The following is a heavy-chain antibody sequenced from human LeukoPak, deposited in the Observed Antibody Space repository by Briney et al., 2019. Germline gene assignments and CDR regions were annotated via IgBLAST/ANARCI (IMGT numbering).Heavy chain of an antibody. V-gene: IGHV1-18*01. D-gene: IGHD3-10*01. CDR3: ARDLNYYGSGSYGNPPLDY. CDR2: ISAYNGNT. J-gene: IGHJ4*02. CDR1: GYTFTSYG. Sequence: ASAKVSCEASGYTFTSYGISWVRQAPGQGLEWMGWISAYNGNTNYAQKLQGRVTMTTDTSTSTAYMELRSLRSDDTAVYCCARDLNYYGSGSYGNPPLDYWGQGTLVTVSS.